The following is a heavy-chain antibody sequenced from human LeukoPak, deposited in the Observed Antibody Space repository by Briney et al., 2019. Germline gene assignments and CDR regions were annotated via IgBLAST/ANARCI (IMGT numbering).Heavy chain of an antibody. Sequence: PSQTLSLTCTVSGGSISSGDYSWSWIRQPPGKGLEWIGYIYYSGSTYYNPSLKSRVTISVDTSKNQFSLKLSSVTAADTAVYYCARTLEGFIVATINWYFDLWGRGTLVTVSS. CDR3: ARTLEGFIVATINWYFDL. CDR2: IYYSGST. CDR1: GGSISSGDYS. J-gene: IGHJ2*01. V-gene: IGHV4-30-4*01. D-gene: IGHD5-12*01.